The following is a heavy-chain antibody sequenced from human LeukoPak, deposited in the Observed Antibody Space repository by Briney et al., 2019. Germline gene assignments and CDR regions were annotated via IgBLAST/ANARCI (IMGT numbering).Heavy chain of an antibody. CDR2: IIPIFGTA. V-gene: IGHV1-69*13. CDR3: ARVKISTTTHDY. J-gene: IGHJ4*02. Sequence: SVNVSCKASGGTFSSYAISWVRQAPGQGLEWMGGIIPIFGTANYAQKFQGRVTITADESTSTAYMVLSSLRSEDTAVYYCARVKISTTTHDYWGQGTLVTVSS. D-gene: IGHD1-14*01. CDR1: GGTFSSYA.